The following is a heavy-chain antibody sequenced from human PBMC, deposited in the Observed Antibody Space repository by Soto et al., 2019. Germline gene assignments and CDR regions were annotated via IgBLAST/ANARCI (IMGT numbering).Heavy chain of an antibody. CDR1: GDSVSSVGFH. D-gene: IGHD3-3*01. Sequence: SETLSLTCTVSGDSVSSVGFHWAWLRRPPGKGLEWIGYIYNGGSTYYRPSLESRMHMSLDATRIHYSLRLTSVTAADTAVYFCARAPVGLDTISYFDFWGQGKLVTVS. CDR3: ARAPVGLDTISYFDF. V-gene: IGHV4-30-4*01. CDR2: IYNGGST. J-gene: IGHJ4*02.